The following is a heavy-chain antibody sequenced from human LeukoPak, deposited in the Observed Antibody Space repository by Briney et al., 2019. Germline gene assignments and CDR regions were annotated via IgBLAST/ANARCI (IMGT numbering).Heavy chain of an antibody. Sequence: TLSPTLTGLGGAIRGVQYWTWTRHRRGRGRECIGYIYHSGRTYYNPPLKSRVTISIDTSENLFSLRWRSVTAAGTAVYYWPSAPSGYESFFVYWGRGTLLRVPS. V-gene: IGHV4-31*02. CDR1: GGAIRGVQY. J-gene: IGHJ4*02. CDR2: IYHSGRT. D-gene: IGHD5-12*01. CDR3: PSAPSGYESFFVY.